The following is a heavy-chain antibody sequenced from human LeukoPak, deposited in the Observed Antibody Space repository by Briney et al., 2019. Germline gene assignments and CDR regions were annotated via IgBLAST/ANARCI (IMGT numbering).Heavy chain of an antibody. CDR1: GYTFPSYF. V-gene: IGHV1-46*01. Sequence: ASVKVSCKASGYTFPSYFMHWVRQAPGQGLEWMGIINPTGGSTTYAQKFQGRVTMTTDTSTSTAYMELRSLRSDDTAVYYCARDRSFYYYDSSGYQEWGQGTLVTVSS. CDR2: INPTGGST. J-gene: IGHJ4*02. D-gene: IGHD3-22*01. CDR3: ARDRSFYYYDSSGYQE.